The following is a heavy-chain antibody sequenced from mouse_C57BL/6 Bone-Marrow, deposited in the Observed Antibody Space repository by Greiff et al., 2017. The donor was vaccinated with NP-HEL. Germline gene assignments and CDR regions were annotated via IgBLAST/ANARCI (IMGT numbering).Heavy chain of an antibody. V-gene: IGHV5-6*01. Sequence: EVKLVESGGDLVKPGGSLKLSCAASGFTFSSSGMSWVRQTPDKRLEWVATISSGGSYTYYPDSVKGRFTISRDNAKNTLYLQISSLKSEDTAMYYCARHLDYWGQGTTLTVSS. CDR2: ISSGGSYT. CDR1: GFTFSSSG. CDR3: ARHLDY. J-gene: IGHJ2*01.